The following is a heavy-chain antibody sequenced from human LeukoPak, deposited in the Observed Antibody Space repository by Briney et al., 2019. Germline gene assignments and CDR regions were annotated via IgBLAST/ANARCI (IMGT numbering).Heavy chain of an antibody. Sequence: SETLSLTCTVSGGSISSYYWSWIRQPPGKGLEWIGYIYYSGSTNYNPSLKSRVTISVDTSKYQFSLKLSSVTAADTAVYYCAGVVPAATWFDPWGQGTLVTVSS. CDR1: GGSISSYY. CDR2: IYYSGST. J-gene: IGHJ5*02. D-gene: IGHD2-2*01. CDR3: AGVVPAATWFDP. V-gene: IGHV4-59*01.